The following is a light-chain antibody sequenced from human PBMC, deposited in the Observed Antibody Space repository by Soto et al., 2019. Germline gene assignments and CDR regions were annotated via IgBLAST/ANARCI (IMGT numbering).Light chain of an antibody. CDR3: MQATQFPWT. CDR1: HSLVHFDGNTY. Sequence: DIVLTQTPLSSPVTLGQPASISCRSSHSLVHFDGNTYLSWLQQRPGQPPRPLIYKTSDRFSGVPDRFSGSGAGTDSTLKISRVEAEDVGVYYCMQATQFPWTFGQGTKVEIK. CDR2: KTS. J-gene: IGKJ1*01. V-gene: IGKV2-24*01.